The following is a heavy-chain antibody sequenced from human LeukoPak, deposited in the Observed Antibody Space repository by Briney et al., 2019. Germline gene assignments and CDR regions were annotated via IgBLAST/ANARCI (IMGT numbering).Heavy chain of an antibody. D-gene: IGHD2-15*01. J-gene: IGHJ4*02. V-gene: IGHV4-31*03. CDR3: ARYVRSGGSRRYFDY. CDR2: IYYSGST. CDR1: GGSISSGGYY. Sequence: SETLSLTCTVSGGSISSGGYYWSWVRQHPGTGLEWVGYIYYSGSTYYNPSLKSRVTISVDTSKNQFSLKLSSVTAADTAVYYCARYVRSGGSRRYFDYWGQGTLVTVSS.